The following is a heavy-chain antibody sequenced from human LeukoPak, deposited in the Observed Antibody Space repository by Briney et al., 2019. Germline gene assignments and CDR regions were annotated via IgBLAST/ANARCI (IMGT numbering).Heavy chain of an antibody. CDR3: ARDSQHLNFDY. CDR1: GFTFSNYW. D-gene: IGHD3-3*02. J-gene: IGHJ4*02. Sequence: GGSLRLSCAASGFTFSNYWMNWVRQAPGKGLEWVANIKEDGGEKFYVGSVKGRFIISRDNAKNSLYLQMNSLRAEDTAVYYCARDSQHLNFDYWGQGTLVTVSS. CDR2: IKEDGGEK. V-gene: IGHV3-7*04.